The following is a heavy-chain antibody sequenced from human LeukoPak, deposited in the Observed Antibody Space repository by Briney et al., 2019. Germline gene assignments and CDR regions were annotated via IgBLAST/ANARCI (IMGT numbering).Heavy chain of an antibody. CDR1: GFTFSRYW. CDR3: AGGSGWLIEVY. V-gene: IGHV3-7*01. J-gene: IGHJ4*02. CDR2: IKQDGSEK. D-gene: IGHD6-19*01. Sequence: GGSLRLSCAASGFTFSRYWLSWVRQAPGKGLEWVANIKQDGSEKEHVDSVKGRFTISRDNAKNSLYLQLNSLRVEDTAVYYCAGGSGWLIEVYWGQGTLVTVSS.